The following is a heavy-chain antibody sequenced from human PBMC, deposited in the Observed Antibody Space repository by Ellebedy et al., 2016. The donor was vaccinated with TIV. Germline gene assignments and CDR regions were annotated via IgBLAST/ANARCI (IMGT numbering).Heavy chain of an antibody. V-gene: IGHV3-33*08. CDR2: IWYDGSNK. CDR3: ARGETYSWNYYFDY. D-gene: IGHD1-26*01. J-gene: IGHJ4*02. CDR1: GFSFSTSW. Sequence: GGSLRLSCAASGFSFSTSWMHWVRQAPGKGLEWVAAIWYDGSNKHYADSVKGRFTISRDNSKNTLYLQMNSLRAEDTAVYYCARGETYSWNYYFDYWGQGTLVTVSS.